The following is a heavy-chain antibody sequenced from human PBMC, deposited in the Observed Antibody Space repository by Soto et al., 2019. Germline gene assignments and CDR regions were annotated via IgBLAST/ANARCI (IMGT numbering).Heavy chain of an antibody. V-gene: IGHV3-23*01. CDR3: AKDLYSSGWPPALDY. J-gene: IGHJ4*02. CDR1: GLTFSSYA. Sequence: EVQLLESGGGLVQPGVSLRLSCAASGLTFSSYAMSWVRQAPGKGLEWVSAISGSGGSTYYADSVKGRFTISRDNSKNTLYLQMNSMRAEDTAVYYCAKDLYSSGWPPALDYWGQGTLVTVSS. CDR2: ISGSGGST. D-gene: IGHD6-19*01.